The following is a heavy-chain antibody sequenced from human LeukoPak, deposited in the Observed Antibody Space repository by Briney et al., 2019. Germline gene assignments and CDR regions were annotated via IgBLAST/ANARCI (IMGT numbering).Heavy chain of an antibody. V-gene: IGHV3-9*01. CDR2: IIWNSGSI. CDR1: GFTFDDYA. CDR3: ARGRWYCSGGSCFTDAFDI. J-gene: IGHJ3*02. D-gene: IGHD2-15*01. Sequence: GRSLRLSCAASGFTFDDYAMHWVRQAPGKGLEWVSGIIWNSGSIGYADSVKGRFTISRDNAKNSLYLQMNSLRAEDTAVYYCARGRWYCSGGSCFTDAFDIWGQGTMVTVSS.